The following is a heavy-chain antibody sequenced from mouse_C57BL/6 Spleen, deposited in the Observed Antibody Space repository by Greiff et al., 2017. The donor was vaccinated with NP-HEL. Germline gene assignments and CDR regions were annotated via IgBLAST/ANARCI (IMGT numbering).Heavy chain of an antibody. V-gene: IGHV7-3*01. D-gene: IGHD1-1*01. J-gene: IGHJ2*01. CDR1: GFTFTDYY. CDR3: ARNKGQYNGSSSGPYFDY. Sequence: EVQLVESGGGLVQPGGSLSLSCAASGFTFTDYYMSWVRQPPGKALEWFGYIRNKANGYTTEYSASVKGRFTISRATSQTILYLHMHALRAADSATYYSARNKGQYNGSSSGPYFDYWGQGTTLTVSS. CDR2: IRNKANGYTT.